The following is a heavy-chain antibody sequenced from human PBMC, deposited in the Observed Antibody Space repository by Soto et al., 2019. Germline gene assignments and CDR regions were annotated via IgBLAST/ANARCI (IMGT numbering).Heavy chain of an antibody. D-gene: IGHD3-22*01. V-gene: IGHV1-18*01. CDR3: ARERRRQYYYDSSGYQLAAFDI. CDR2: ISAYNGNT. J-gene: IGHJ3*02. Sequence: ASVKVSCKASGYTFTSYGISWVRQAPGQGLEWMGWISAYNGNTNYAQKLQGRVTMTTATSTSTAYMELRSLRSDDTAVYYCARERRRQYYYDSSGYQLAAFDIWGQGTMVTVSS. CDR1: GYTFTSYG.